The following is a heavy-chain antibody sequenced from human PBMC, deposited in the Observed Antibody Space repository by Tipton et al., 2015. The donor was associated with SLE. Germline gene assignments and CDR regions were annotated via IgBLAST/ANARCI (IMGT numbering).Heavy chain of an antibody. CDR2: IDPNNGDT. CDR3: ARYTSSLYS. Sequence: QLVQSGAEVKEPGASVKVSCKASGYTFTGHFIHWVRQAPGQGLEWMGWIDPNNGDTYYAQKFQGRVTMTRDMSITTGYLEVSRLKSDDTAMYFCARYTSSLYSWGQGTLVTVSS. V-gene: IGHV1-2*02. CDR1: GYTFTGHF. D-gene: IGHD6-6*01. J-gene: IGHJ4*02.